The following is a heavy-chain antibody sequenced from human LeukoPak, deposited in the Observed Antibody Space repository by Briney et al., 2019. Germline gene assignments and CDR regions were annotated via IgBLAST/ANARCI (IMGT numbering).Heavy chain of an antibody. D-gene: IGHD6-19*01. CDR1: GFTFSSYS. Sequence: GGSLRLSCAASGFTFSSYSMNWVRQAPGKGLEWVSSISSSSSYIYYADSVKGRFTISRDNAKNSLYLQMNSLRAEDTAVYYCARETSEQWVADDAFDIGGEETMVTVSS. J-gene: IGHJ3*02. CDR3: ARETSEQWVADDAFDI. V-gene: IGHV3-21*01. CDR2: ISSSSSYI.